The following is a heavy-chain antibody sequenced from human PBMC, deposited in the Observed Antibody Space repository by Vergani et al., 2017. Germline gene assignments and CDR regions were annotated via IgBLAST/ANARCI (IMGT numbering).Heavy chain of an antibody. J-gene: IGHJ5*02. CDR1: GGSISSYY. Sequence: QVQLQESGPGLVKPSETLSLTCTVSGGSISSYYWSWIRQPAGKGLEWIGRIYTSGSANYNPSLKSRVTMSVDTSKNQFSLKLSSVTAADTAVYYCARAGLVGATTYWFDPWGQGTLVTVSS. V-gene: IGHV4-4*07. CDR2: IYTSGSA. CDR3: ARAGLVGATTYWFDP. D-gene: IGHD1-26*01.